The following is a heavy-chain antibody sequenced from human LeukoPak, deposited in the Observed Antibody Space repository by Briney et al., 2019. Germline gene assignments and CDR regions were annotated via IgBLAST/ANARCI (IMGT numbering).Heavy chain of an antibody. V-gene: IGHV4-4*07. D-gene: IGHD6-19*01. Sequence: SETLSLTCTISGGSISSYYWSWIRQPAGKGLEWIGRIYTTGSTNYNPSPKSRVTMSADTSKNQFSLKLSSVTAADTAVYYCARDLNVAVAGPIFDSWGQGTLVTVSS. J-gene: IGHJ4*02. CDR3: ARDLNVAVAGPIFDS. CDR2: IYTTGST. CDR1: GGSISSYY.